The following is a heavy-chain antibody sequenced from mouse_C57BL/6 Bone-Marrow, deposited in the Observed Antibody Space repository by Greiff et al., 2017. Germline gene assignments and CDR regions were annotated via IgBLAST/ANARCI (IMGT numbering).Heavy chain of an antibody. Sequence: VQLQQPGAELVKPGASVKLSCKASGYTFTSYWMQWVKQRPGQGLEWIGEIDPSDSYTNYNQKFKGKATLTVDTSSSTAYMQLSSLTSEDSAVYYCAREGDYYGSSYVGYYCDYWGKAPLSQSPQ. CDR2: IDPSDSYT. V-gene: IGHV1-50*01. CDR1: GYTFTSYW. CDR3: AREGDYYGSSYVGYYCDY. D-gene: IGHD1-1*01. J-gene: IGHJ2*01.